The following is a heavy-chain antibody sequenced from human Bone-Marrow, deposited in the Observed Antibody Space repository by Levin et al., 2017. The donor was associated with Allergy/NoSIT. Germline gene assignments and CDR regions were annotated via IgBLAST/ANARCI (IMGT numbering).Heavy chain of an antibody. Sequence: GGSLRLSCAASGFSFSSNAMSWVRQAPGKGLECVSAITGGGDSSYYADSVKGRFSISRDNSKNTLYLQMNSLRAEDTAIYYCASSPGTWSRRFGFYHFDFWGQGTRVTVAS. D-gene: IGHD3-3*01. CDR3: ASSPGTWSRRFGFYHFDF. CDR1: GFSFSSNA. V-gene: IGHV3-23*01. CDR2: ITGGGDSS. J-gene: IGHJ4*02.